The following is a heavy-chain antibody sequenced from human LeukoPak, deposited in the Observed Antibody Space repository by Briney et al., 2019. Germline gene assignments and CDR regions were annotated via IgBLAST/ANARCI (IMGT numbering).Heavy chain of an antibody. Sequence: SETLSLTCTVSGGAITSYYWSWIRQPPGKGLEWIGNIYYSGTTNYNPSLKSRVTKSVDTSKTQFSLKLRSVTAADTAVYYCARDLAAVSWFDPWGQGTLVTVSS. J-gene: IGHJ5*02. D-gene: IGHD6-13*01. CDR1: GGAITSYY. CDR2: IYYSGTT. CDR3: ARDLAAVSWFDP. V-gene: IGHV4-59*01.